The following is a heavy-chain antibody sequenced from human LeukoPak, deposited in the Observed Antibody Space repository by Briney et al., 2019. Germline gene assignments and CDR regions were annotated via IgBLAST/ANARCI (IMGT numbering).Heavy chain of an antibody. D-gene: IGHD5-24*01. Sequence: SETLSLTCAVYGGSFSGYYWSWIRQPPGKGLEWIGEINHSGSTNYNPSLKSRATISVDTSKNQFSLKLSSVTAADTAVYYCARALRWLQHNDYWGQGTLVTVSS. V-gene: IGHV4-34*01. CDR3: ARALRWLQHNDY. J-gene: IGHJ4*02. CDR1: GGSFSGYY. CDR2: INHSGST.